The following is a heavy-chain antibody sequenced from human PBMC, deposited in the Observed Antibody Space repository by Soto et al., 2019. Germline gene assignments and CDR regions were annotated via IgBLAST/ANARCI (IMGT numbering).Heavy chain of an antibody. CDR3: ARDAALKRFDY. J-gene: IGHJ4*02. D-gene: IGHD6-13*01. CDR2: IDQDGSET. V-gene: IGHV3-7*01. Sequence: EVQLVESGGDLVQPGGSLRLSCAASGFTFTSSWMAWVRLAPGNGLEWVANIDQDGSETNYVDSVKGRFTITRDNAKNSLLLQMNSLRAEDTAVYYCARDAALKRFDYWGQGTLVTVSS. CDR1: GFTFTSSW.